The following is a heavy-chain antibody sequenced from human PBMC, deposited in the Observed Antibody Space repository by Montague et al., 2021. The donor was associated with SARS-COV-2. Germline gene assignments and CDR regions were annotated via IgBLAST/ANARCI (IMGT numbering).Heavy chain of an antibody. J-gene: IGHJ6*03. CDR1: GGSFSGYY. Sequence: SETLSLTCTVYGGSFSGYYWSWIRQPPGKGLEWIGEINHSGSTNYNPSLKSRVTISMDTSKNQFSLKLSSVTAADTAVYYCARGVRQLVVRYYYYYIDVWDKGTTVTVSS. V-gene: IGHV4-34*01. CDR3: ARGVRQLVVRYYYYYIDV. CDR2: INHSGST. D-gene: IGHD6-6*01.